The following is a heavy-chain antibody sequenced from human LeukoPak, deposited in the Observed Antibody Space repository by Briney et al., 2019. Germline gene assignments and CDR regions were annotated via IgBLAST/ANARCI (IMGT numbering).Heavy chain of an antibody. V-gene: IGHV1-69*05. D-gene: IGHD5-12*01. Sequence: GASVKVSCKASGGTFSSYAISWVRQAPGQGRGWMGGIIPIFGTANYAQKFQGRVTITTDESTSTAYMELSSLRSEDTAVYYCARELASGGYSGYDSSPLGYWGQGTLVTVSS. CDR1: GGTFSSYA. CDR3: ARELASGGYSGYDSSPLGY. CDR2: IIPIFGTA. J-gene: IGHJ4*02.